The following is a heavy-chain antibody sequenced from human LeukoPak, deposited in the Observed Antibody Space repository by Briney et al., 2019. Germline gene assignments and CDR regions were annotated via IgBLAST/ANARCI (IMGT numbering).Heavy chain of an antibody. Sequence: PGGSLRLSCAASRFTFEEYAMHWVRQAPGKGLEWVSAISGSGGSTYYADSVKGRFTISRDNSKNTLYLQMNSLRAEDTAVYHCAKFITIFGVVIGDAFDIWGQGTMVTVSS. J-gene: IGHJ3*02. CDR2: ISGSGGST. D-gene: IGHD3-3*01. CDR3: AKFITIFGVVIGDAFDI. CDR1: RFTFEEYA. V-gene: IGHV3-23*01.